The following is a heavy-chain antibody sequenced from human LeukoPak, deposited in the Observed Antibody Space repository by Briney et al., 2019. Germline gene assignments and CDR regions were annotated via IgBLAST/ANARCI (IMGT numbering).Heavy chain of an antibody. CDR3: ATVGYDNYGSMRLDY. Sequence: ASVKVSCKVSGYTRTELSMHWVRQAPGKGLEWMGGFDPEDGETIYAQKFQGRVTMTEDTSTDTANMELSSLRSEDTAVYYCATVGYDNYGSMRLDYWGQGTLVTVSS. V-gene: IGHV1-24*01. J-gene: IGHJ4*02. D-gene: IGHD3-10*01. CDR1: GYTRTELS. CDR2: FDPEDGET.